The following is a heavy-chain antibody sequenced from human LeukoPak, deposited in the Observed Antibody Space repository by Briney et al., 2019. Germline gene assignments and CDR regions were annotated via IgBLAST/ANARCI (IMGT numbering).Heavy chain of an antibody. J-gene: IGHJ4*02. CDR3: APSHYSPFYFGY. CDR1: GYTFTGYY. V-gene: IGHV1-2*02. Sequence: ASVKVSCKASGYTFTGYYMHWVRQAPGQGLEWMGWINPNSGGTNYAQKFQGRVTMTRDTSISTAYMELSRLRSDDTAVYYRAPSHYSPFYFGYWGQGTLVTVSS. CDR2: INPNSGGT. D-gene: IGHD2-15*01.